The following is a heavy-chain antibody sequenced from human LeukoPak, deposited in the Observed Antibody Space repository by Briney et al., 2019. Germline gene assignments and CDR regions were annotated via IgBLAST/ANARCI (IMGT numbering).Heavy chain of an antibody. Sequence: SETLSLTCTVSGYSISNGYYWSWIRQPPGKGLEWIGYIYYSGSTNYNPSLKSRVTISVDTSKNQFSLKLSSVIAADTAVYYCARTTEGYCSSASCFGFSYSYYMDVWGKGTTVTISS. CDR3: ARTTEGYCSSASCFGFSYSYYMDV. CDR2: IYYSGST. V-gene: IGHV4-59*01. D-gene: IGHD2-2*01. J-gene: IGHJ6*03. CDR1: GYSISNGYY.